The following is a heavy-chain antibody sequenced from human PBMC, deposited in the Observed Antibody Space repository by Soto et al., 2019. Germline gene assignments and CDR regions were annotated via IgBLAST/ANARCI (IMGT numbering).Heavy chain of an antibody. CDR2: IWYDGSNK. CDR1: GFTFSSYG. Sequence: QVQLVESGGGVVQPGRSLRLSCAASGFTFSSYGMHWVRQAPGKGLEWVAVIWYDGSNKYYADSVKGRFTISRDNSKNTLYLQMNSLRAEDTAVYYCAREDARIAAALDAFDIWGQGTMVTVSS. CDR3: AREDARIAAALDAFDI. V-gene: IGHV3-33*01. J-gene: IGHJ3*02. D-gene: IGHD6-13*01.